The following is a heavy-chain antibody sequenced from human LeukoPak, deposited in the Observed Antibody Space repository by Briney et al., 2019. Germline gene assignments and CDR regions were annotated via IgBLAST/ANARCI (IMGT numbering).Heavy chain of an antibody. V-gene: IGHV3-23*01. CDR1: GFTFSSYA. D-gene: IGHD3-10*01. J-gene: IGHJ4*02. CDR3: ARKAGYYYGSGDY. Sequence: GGSLRLSCAASGFTFSSYAMSWVRQAPGKGLEWVSAIGGSGGSSYYADSVKGRVTISRDNSKNTLYLQMNSLRAEDTAVYYCARKAGYYYGSGDYWGQGTLVTVSS. CDR2: IGGSGGSS.